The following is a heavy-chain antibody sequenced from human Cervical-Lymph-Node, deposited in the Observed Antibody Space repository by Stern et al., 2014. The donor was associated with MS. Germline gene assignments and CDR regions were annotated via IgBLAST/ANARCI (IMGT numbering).Heavy chain of an antibody. D-gene: IGHD3-16*01. J-gene: IGHJ4*02. V-gene: IGHV3-48*02. Sequence: LEWVSYISSGSRTIYYADSVRGRFTISRDNAKNALYLQMNSLRDEDTAVYYCARSASIGDYWGQGTLVTVSS. CDR3: ARSASIGDY. CDR2: ISSGSRTI.